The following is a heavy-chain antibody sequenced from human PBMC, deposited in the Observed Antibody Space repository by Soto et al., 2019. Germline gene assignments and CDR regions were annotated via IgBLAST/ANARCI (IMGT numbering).Heavy chain of an antibody. Sequence: PAGSLRLSCAASGFTVSNYWMSWVRQAPGKGLEWVANIKQDGSEKYYVDSLKGRFTISRDNAKNSLYLQMNSLRAEDTAVYYCARVYPGSGWPYHYYGMDVWGQGTTVTVSS. CDR3: ARVYPGSGWPYHYYGMDV. CDR2: IKQDGSEK. J-gene: IGHJ6*02. CDR1: GFTVSNYW. V-gene: IGHV3-7*01. D-gene: IGHD6-19*01.